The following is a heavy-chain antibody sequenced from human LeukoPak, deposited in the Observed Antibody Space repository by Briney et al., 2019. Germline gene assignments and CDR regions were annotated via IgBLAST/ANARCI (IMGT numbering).Heavy chain of an antibody. CDR3: ARHGSQYYYDSSGYYLDY. D-gene: IGHD3-22*01. V-gene: IGHV4-61*02. Sequence: SQTLSLTCTVSGGSISSGSYYWSWIRQPAGKGLEWIGRIYTSGSTNYNPSLKSRVTISVDTSKNQFSLKLSSVTAADTAVYYCARHGSQYYYDSSGYYLDYWGQGTLVTVSS. CDR2: IYTSGST. CDR1: GGSISSGSYY. J-gene: IGHJ4*02.